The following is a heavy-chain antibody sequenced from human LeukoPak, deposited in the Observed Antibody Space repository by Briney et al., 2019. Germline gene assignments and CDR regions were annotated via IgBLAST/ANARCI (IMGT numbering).Heavy chain of an antibody. CDR1: GASISTSGYY. J-gene: IGHJ3*02. CDR3: ARPAKQRLGNDAFDI. Sequence: PSETLSLTCTVSGASISTSGYYWGWIRQPPGKGLEWIGTIYHSGGTYYNPSLQSRVTISADTSKNQFSLKLTSVTAADTAVYYCARPAKQRLGNDAFDIWGRGTMVTVSS. V-gene: IGHV4-39*01. D-gene: IGHD6-25*01. CDR2: IYHSGGT.